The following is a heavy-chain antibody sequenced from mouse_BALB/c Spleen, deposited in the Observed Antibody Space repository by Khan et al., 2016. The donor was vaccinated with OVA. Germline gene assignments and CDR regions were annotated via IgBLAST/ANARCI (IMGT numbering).Heavy chain of an antibody. CDR3: ARYYYGYTDGFAY. J-gene: IGHJ3*01. V-gene: IGHV1-4*01. CDR1: GYTITTYT. CDR2: IDPSSAYT. D-gene: IGHD1-1*01. Sequence: QVQLKESGAELARPGASVKMSCKASGYTITTYTMHWVKQRPGQGLEWIGYIDPSSAYTNYNQKFKDKATLTADKSSSTAYMQLSGLTSEDSAVYSCARYYYGYTDGFAYWGQGTLVTGSA.